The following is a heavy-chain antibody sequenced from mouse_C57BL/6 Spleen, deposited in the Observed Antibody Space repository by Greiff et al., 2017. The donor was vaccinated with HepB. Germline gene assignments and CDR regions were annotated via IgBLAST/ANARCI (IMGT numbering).Heavy chain of an antibody. J-gene: IGHJ2*01. D-gene: IGHD2-4*01. Sequence: VKLQESGAELVRPGASVTLSCKASGYTFTDYEMHWVKQTPVHGLEWIGAIDPETGGTAYNQKFKGKAILTADKSSSTAYMELRSLTSEDSAVYYCTRNGGDYDVKGYFDYWGQGTTLTVSS. V-gene: IGHV1-15*01. CDR2: IDPETGGT. CDR1: GYTFTDYE. CDR3: TRNGGDYDVKGYFDY.